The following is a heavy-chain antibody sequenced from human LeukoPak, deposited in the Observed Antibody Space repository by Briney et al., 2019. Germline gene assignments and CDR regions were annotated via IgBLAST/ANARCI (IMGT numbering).Heavy chain of an antibody. D-gene: IGHD3-16*01. V-gene: IGHV4-4*07. Sequence: SETLSLTCTVSGGSISSYYWSWIRQPAGKRLEWIGRIYTSGNTNYNPSLKSRVTMSVDTSKNQFSLKLSSVTAADTAVYYCARCGGGGYYYYYYMDVWGKGTTVTVSS. CDR3: ARCGGGGYYYYYYMDV. CDR2: IYTSGNT. CDR1: GGSISSYY. J-gene: IGHJ6*03.